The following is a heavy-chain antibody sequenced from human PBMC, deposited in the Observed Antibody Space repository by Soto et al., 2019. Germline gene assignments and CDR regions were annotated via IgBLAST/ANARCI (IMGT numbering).Heavy chain of an antibody. J-gene: IGHJ6*02. CDR2: IYHSGST. V-gene: IGHV4-4*02. CDR1: GGSISSSNW. CDR3: ARDHLVAATSSPAPVGPGRPHYYYYGMDV. D-gene: IGHD2-15*01. Sequence: PSETLSLTCAVSGGSISSSNWWSWVRQPPGKGLEWIGEIYHSGSTNYNPSLKSRVTISVDKSKNQFSLKLSSVTAADTAVYYCARDHLVAATSSPAPVGPGRPHYYYYGMDVWGQGTTVTVSS.